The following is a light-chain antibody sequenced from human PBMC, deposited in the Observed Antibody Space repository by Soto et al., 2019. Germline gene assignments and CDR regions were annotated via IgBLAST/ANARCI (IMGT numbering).Light chain of an antibody. J-gene: IGLJ1*01. CDR1: SSDVGGYNY. CDR3: SSYAGGNNAYV. CDR2: EVT. V-gene: IGLV2-8*01. Sequence: QSVLTQPPSASGSPGQSVTISCTGASSDVGGYNYVSWYQQHPGKAPKLMIYEVTKRPSGVPDRFSGSKSGNTASLTVSGLQPEDEADYYCSSYAGGNNAYVFGTGTKVNVL.